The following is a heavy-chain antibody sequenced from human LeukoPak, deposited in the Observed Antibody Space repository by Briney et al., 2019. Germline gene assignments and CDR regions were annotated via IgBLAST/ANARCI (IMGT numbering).Heavy chain of an antibody. V-gene: IGHV1-2*02. D-gene: IGHD5-18*01. CDR3: AREDTAMVMVRFDP. CDR2: INPNSGGT. CDR1: GYTFTGYY. J-gene: IGHJ5*02. Sequence: ASVKVSCKASGYTFTGYYMHWVRQAPGQGLEWMGWINPNSGGTNYAQKFQGRVTMTRDTSISTAYMELSRLRSDDTAVYYCAREDTAMVMVRFDPWGQGTLVTVSS.